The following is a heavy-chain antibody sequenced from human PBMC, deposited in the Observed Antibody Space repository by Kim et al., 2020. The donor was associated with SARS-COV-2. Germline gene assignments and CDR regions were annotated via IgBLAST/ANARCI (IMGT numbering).Heavy chain of an antibody. CDR2: T. J-gene: IGHJ4*02. V-gene: IGHV1-3*01. CDR3: ARAGVISAGDY. D-gene: IGHD3-16*02. Sequence: TKYSQKFQGRVTITRDTSASTAYMELSSLRSEDTAVYYCARAGVISAGDYWGQGTLVTVSS.